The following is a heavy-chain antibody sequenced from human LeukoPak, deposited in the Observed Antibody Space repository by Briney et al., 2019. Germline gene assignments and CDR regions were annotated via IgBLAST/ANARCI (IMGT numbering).Heavy chain of an antibody. CDR1: GYTFTSYD. Sequence: GSVKVSCKASGYTFTSYDINWVRQATGQGLEWMGWMNPISGNTGYAQKFQGRVTITRNTSISTAYMELSSLRSEDTAVYYCARGMTYYDFWSGYYQLPYYFDYWGQGTLVTVSS. CDR3: ARGMTYYDFWSGYYQLPYYFDY. CDR2: MNPISGNT. V-gene: IGHV1-8*03. D-gene: IGHD3-3*01. J-gene: IGHJ4*02.